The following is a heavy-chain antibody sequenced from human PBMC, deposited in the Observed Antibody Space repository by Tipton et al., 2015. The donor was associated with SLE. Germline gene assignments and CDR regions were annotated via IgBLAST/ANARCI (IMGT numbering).Heavy chain of an antibody. CDR3: AKATSLFGGIIMSFEH. J-gene: IGHJ4*02. D-gene: IGHD3-3*01. V-gene: IGHV3-23*01. CDR1: GYSFSSYA. CDR2: ITNSGGST. Sequence: GSLRLSCAASGYSFSSYAMSWVRQAPGKGLEWVSGITNSGGSTYNAESVKGRFTMSRDNSKKTLYLQMNSLRVEDTAVYYCAKATSLFGGIIMSFEHWGQGTMVTVSS.